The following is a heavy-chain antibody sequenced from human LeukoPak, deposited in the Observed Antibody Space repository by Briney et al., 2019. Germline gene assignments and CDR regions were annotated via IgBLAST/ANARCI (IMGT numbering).Heavy chain of an antibody. Sequence: GGSLRLSCAASGFTFSSSWMHWVRQASGRGLVWVSRIDGDGTITTYADSVKARFSISRDNAKNTLYLQMNSLRAEDTAVYYCARDFYTNYYDSSGDDFDFWGQGTLVTVSS. CDR2: IDGDGTIT. CDR3: ARDFYTNYYDSSGDDFDF. J-gene: IGHJ4*02. CDR1: GFTFSSSW. D-gene: IGHD3-22*01. V-gene: IGHV3-74*01.